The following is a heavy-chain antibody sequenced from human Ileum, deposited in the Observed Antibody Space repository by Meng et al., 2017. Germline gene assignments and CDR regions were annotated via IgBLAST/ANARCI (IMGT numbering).Heavy chain of an antibody. V-gene: IGHV3-11*04. CDR3: ARDHGSLNWFDP. J-gene: IGHJ5*02. Sequence: QGSWVQSGGGLAKAVGSLILSCASSGFTFSDYYMTWIRQPPGQGLEWLASVSPTSGSLYFADSVKGRFSISRDNAKNSVSLQMTRLRVEDTAVYYCARDHGSLNWFDPWGQGTLVTVSS. D-gene: IGHD6-25*01. CDR2: VSPTSGSL. CDR1: GFTFSDYY.